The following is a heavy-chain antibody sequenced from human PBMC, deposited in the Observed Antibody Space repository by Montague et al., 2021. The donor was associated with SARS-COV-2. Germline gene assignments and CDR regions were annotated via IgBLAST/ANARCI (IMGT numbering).Heavy chain of an antibody. Sequence: SLRLSCAASGFTFSDLYMSWIRQPPGKGLEWVSSIGGSGTTIYYADSVRGRFTTSRDSATNSLYLQMNSLRADDTALYFCASDWSAWYGYFDNWGQGTLVTVSS. J-gene: IGHJ4*01. CDR1: GFTFSDLY. CDR3: ASDWSAWYGYFDN. CDR2: IGGSGTTI. D-gene: IGHD6-19*01. V-gene: IGHV3-11*01.